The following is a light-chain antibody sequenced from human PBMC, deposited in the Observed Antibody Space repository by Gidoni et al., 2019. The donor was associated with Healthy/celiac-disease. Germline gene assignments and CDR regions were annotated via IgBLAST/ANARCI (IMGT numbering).Light chain of an antibody. J-gene: IGLJ2*01. CDR1: SSDVGSYHL. CDR3: CSYAGSSTLV. CDR2: DGS. V-gene: IGLV2-23*01. Sequence: QSALTHPASLSGSPAQPTTISCTGTSSDVGSYHLISWYQQPPGKAPKLMIYDGSKRPSGVSNRFSGYKSGNTASLTISGLQAEDEADYYCCSYAGSSTLVFGGGTKLTVL.